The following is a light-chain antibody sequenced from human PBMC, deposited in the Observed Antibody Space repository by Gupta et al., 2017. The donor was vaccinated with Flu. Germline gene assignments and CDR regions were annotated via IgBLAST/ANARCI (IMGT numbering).Light chain of an antibody. CDR3: SSYTVFSTPQYV. CDR1: SSDVGVYNY. Sequence: QSALTQPASVSGSPGQSNTISCTGTSSDVGVYNYVSWYQQHPGKAPKLMIYDVIRRPSGISNRFSGSKSGNTASLTISGLQAEDEADYYCSSYTVFSTPQYVFGTGTKVTVL. V-gene: IGLV2-14*01. J-gene: IGLJ1*01. CDR2: DVI.